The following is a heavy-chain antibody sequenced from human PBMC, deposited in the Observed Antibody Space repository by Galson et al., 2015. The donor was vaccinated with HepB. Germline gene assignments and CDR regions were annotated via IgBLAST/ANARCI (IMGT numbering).Heavy chain of an antibody. CDR2: FHSSGSS. V-gene: IGHV4-39*01. J-gene: IGHJ5*02. D-gene: IGHD6-19*01. CDR1: GGSISSGKVY. CDR3: GRGGGIGVADT. Sequence: SETLSLTCSVSGGSISSGKVYWGWSRQPPGKGLEWIASFHSSGSSFYKSSLKSRVTISADTSKNQLALKLTPVTAADTAVYYCGRGGGIGVADTWGQGALVTVSS.